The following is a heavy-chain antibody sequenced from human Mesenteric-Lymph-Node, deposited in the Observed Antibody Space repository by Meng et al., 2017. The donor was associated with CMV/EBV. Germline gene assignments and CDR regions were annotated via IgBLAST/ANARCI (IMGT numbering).Heavy chain of an antibody. J-gene: IGHJ3*02. CDR2: IKQDGSEK. V-gene: IGHV3-7*01. CDR3: ARDTTRIIVGVKEGFDTFDI. Sequence: GESLKISCAASGFTFSSYWMSWVRQAPGKGLEWVANIKQDGSEKYYVDSVKGRFTISRDNAKNSLYLQMNSLRAEDTAVYYCARDTTRIIVGVKEGFDTFDIWGQGTMVTVSS. CDR1: GFTFSSYW. D-gene: IGHD1-26*01.